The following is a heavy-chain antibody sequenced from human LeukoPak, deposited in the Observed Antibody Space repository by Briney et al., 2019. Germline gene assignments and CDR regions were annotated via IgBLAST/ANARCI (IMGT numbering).Heavy chain of an antibody. CDR2: INPSGGST. CDR1: GYTFTSYY. CDR3: ARGGSIVVVPAAPGV. V-gene: IGHV1-46*01. D-gene: IGHD2-2*01. J-gene: IGHJ4*02. Sequence: ASVKVSCKASGYTFTSYYMHWVRQAPGQGLEWMGIINPSGGSTSYAQKFQGRVTMTRDTSTSTVYMELSSLRSEDTAVYYCARGGSIVVVPAAPGVWGQGTLVTVSS.